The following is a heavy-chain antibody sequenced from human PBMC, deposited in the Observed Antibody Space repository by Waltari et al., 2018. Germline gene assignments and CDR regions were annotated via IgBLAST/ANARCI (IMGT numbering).Heavy chain of an antibody. Sequence: QLQLQESGPGLVKPSETLSLTCTVSGGSISSSSYYWGWIRQPPGKGLEWIGSIYYSGSTYYNPSLKSRVTISVDTSKNQCSLKLRSVTAADTAVYYCARRGVVSSMVRGVIITHYYYYYGMDVWGQGTTVTVSS. D-gene: IGHD3-10*01. CDR3: ARRGVVSSMVRGVIITHYYYYYGMDV. CDR2: IYYSGST. CDR1: GGSISSSSYY. J-gene: IGHJ6*02. V-gene: IGHV4-39*01.